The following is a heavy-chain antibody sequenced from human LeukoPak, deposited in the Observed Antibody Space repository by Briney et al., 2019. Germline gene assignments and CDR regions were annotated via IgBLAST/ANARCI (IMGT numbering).Heavy chain of an antibody. J-gene: IGHJ4*02. D-gene: IGHD1-26*01. CDR2: INWNGGST. V-gene: IGHV3-20*04. Sequence: GGSLRLSCAASGFTFDDYGMSWVRQAPGKGLEWVSGINWNGGSTGYADSVKGRFTISRDNAKNSLYLQMNSLRAEDTALYYCARDHIVGATTSYFDYWGQGTLVTVSS. CDR1: GFTFDDYG. CDR3: ARDHIVGATTSYFDY.